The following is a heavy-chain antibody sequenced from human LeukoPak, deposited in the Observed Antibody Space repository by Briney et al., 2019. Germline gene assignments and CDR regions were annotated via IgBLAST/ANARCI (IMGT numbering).Heavy chain of an antibody. D-gene: IGHD6-19*01. CDR1: GGSISSSSYY. J-gene: IGHJ1*01. V-gene: IGHV4-61*05. Sequence: PSETLSLTCTVSGGSISSSSYYWGWIRQPPGKGLEWIGYIYYSGSTNYNPSLKSRVTISVDTSKNQFSLKLSSVTAADTAVYYCARGTIAVAEWGQGTLVTVSS. CDR3: ARGTIAVAE. CDR2: IYYSGST.